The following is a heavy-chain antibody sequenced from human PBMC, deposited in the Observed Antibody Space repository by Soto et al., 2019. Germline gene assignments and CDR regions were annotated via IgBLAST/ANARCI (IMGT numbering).Heavy chain of an antibody. CDR1: GGSISSYY. CDR2: IYYSGST. CDR3: ARVGRYCSSTSCYDLDV. J-gene: IGHJ6*04. V-gene: IGHV4-59*08. Sequence: SETLSLTCTVSGGSISSYYWSWIRQPPGKGLEWIGYIYYSGSTNYNPSLKSRVTISVDMSKNQFPLKLSSVTAADTAVYYCARVGRYCSSTSCYDLDVWGKGTTVTVSS. D-gene: IGHD2-2*01.